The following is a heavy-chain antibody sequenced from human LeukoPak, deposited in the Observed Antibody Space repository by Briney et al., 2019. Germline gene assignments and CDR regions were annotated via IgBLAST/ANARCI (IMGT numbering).Heavy chain of an antibody. CDR2: ISSSSSYI. J-gene: IGHJ4*02. CDR1: GFTFGSYS. CDR3: ARRRTTGIDY. D-gene: IGHD1-1*01. V-gene: IGHV3-21*01. Sequence: GGSLRLSCAASGFTFGSYSMNWVRQAPGKGLEWVSSISSSSSYIYYADSVKGRFTISRDNAKNSLYLQMNSLRAEDTAVYYCARRRTTGIDYWGQGTLVTVSS.